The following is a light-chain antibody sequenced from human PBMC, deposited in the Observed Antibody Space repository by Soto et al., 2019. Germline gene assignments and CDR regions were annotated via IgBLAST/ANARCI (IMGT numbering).Light chain of an antibody. CDR3: LLTYGHVPNWV. V-gene: IGLV7-46*01. CDR1: TGAVTSGHY. CDR2: DTT. J-gene: IGLJ3*02. Sequence: QAVVTQEPSLTVSPGGTVTLTCDSSTGAVTSGHYPYWFQQKPGQAPKTLIYDTTNKHSWTPARFSGSLLGGKAALTLSGAQPEDEADYYCLLTYGHVPNWVFGGGTKVTVL.